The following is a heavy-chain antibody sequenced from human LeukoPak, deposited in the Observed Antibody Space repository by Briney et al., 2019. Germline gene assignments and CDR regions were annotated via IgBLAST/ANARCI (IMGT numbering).Heavy chain of an antibody. V-gene: IGHV5-51*01. J-gene: IGHJ4*02. D-gene: IGHD1-26*01. CDR3: ARRIGSSRSLDF. Sequence: GEPLKISCKGSGYNFNSYWIGWVRQMPGKGLEWMGIIYPGDSDTSYSPSFQGQVTISANKSISTAYLQWSTLKASDTAMYFCARRIGSSRSLDFWSQGTPVTVSS. CDR2: IYPGDSDT. CDR1: GYNFNSYW.